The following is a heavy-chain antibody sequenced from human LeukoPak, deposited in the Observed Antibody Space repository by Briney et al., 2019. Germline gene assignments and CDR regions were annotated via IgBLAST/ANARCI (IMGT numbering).Heavy chain of an antibody. V-gene: IGHV3-30*18. CDR2: ISYDGSNK. Sequence: PGRSLRLSCAASGFTFSSYGMHWVRQAPGKGLEWVAVISYDGSNKYYADSVKGRFTISRDNSKNTLYLQMNSLRAEDTAVYYCAKNRMELQAFDIWGQGTMVTVSS. CDR1: GFTFSSYG. D-gene: IGHD1-26*01. J-gene: IGHJ3*02. CDR3: AKNRMELQAFDI.